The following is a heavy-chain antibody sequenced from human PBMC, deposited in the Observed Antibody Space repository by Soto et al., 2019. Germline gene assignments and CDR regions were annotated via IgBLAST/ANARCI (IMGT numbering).Heavy chain of an antibody. CDR2: VSGNGRTT. J-gene: IGHJ4*02. V-gene: IGHV3-23*01. CDR3: ARSGDNYNVLDY. D-gene: IGHD3-10*02. CDR1: GFIFSNYA. Sequence: QPGGSLRLSCAGSGFIFSNYAVSWVRQAPGKGLEWVSAVSGNGRTTYYADSAKGRFSISRDNAKNSLYLQINSLRGEDTAIYFCARSGDNYNVLDYWGPGTPVTVSS.